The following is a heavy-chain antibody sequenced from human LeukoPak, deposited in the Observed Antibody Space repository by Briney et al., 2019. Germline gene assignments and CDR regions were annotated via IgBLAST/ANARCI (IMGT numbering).Heavy chain of an antibody. CDR3: AILPRVVATGADY. CDR1: GYTFTGYY. CDR2: INPSSGGT. V-gene: IGHV1-2*02. D-gene: IGHD5-12*01. J-gene: IGHJ4*02. Sequence: ASVKVSCKASGYTFTGYYMHWVRQAPGQGLEWMGWINPSSGGTNYAQKFQGRVTMTRDTSISTAYMELSRLRSDDTAVYYCAILPRVVATGADYWGQGTLVTVSS.